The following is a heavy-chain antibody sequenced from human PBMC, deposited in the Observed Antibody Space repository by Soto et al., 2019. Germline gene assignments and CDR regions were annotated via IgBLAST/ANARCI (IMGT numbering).Heavy chain of an antibody. Sequence: SVKVSCKASGGTFSSYAISWVRQAPGQGLEWMGGIIPIFGTANYAQKFQGRVTITADKSTSTAYMELSSLRSEDTAVYYCASDRGLYCGGGSCYSRPGMDVWGQGTTVTVSS. CDR1: GGTFSSYA. CDR2: IIPIFGTA. J-gene: IGHJ6*02. D-gene: IGHD2-15*01. V-gene: IGHV1-69*06. CDR3: ASDRGLYCGGGSCYSRPGMDV.